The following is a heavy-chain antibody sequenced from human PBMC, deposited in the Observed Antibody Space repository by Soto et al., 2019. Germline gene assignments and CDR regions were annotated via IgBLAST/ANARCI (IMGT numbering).Heavy chain of an antibody. CDR2: SSADNGNT. CDR3: ARCIQQVYYDGMDV. V-gene: IGHV1-18*01. CDR1: GYTFYSHS. J-gene: IGHJ6*02. Sequence: QAQLVQSGAEVKKPGASVKVSCKASGYTFYSHSISWVRQAPGQGLEWMGRSSADNGNTKYAQKFRGRVTMATDTSTSTVYMELRNLRSDDAAVYYCARCIQQVYYDGMDVWGQGTTVTVSS. D-gene: IGHD5-18*01.